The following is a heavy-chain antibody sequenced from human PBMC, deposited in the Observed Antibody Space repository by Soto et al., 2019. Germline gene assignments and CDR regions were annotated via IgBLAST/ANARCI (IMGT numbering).Heavy chain of an antibody. V-gene: IGHV4-4*07. J-gene: IGHJ4*02. CDR3: ARESHDYGDYVPFDY. D-gene: IGHD4-17*01. Sequence: PSETLSLTCTVSCGSISSYYWSWIRQPAGKGLEWIGRIYTSGSTNYNPSLKSRVTMSVDTSKNQFSLKLSSVTAADTAVYYCARESHDYGDYVPFDYWGQGTLVTV. CDR2: IYTSGST. CDR1: CGSISSYY.